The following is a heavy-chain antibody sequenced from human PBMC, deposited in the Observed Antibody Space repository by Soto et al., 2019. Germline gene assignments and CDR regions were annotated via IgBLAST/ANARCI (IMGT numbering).Heavy chain of an antibody. Sequence: ETLSLTCTVSGGSISSSSYYWGWVRQAPGKGLEWVSYISSSSSTIYYADSVKGRFTISRDNAKNTLYLQMHSLRAEDTALYFCVRDRGYPDSFDVWGQGTMVTVSS. D-gene: IGHD1-1*01. CDR2: ISSSSSTI. J-gene: IGHJ3*01. V-gene: IGHV3-48*04. CDR1: GGSISSSSYY. CDR3: VRDRGYPDSFDV.